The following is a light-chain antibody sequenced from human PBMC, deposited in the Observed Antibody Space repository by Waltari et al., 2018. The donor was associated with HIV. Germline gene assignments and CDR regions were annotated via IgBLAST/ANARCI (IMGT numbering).Light chain of an antibody. CDR3: QVWDSTSAHWV. Sequence: SYVLTPPPSVSVAPGKPATITCVGSNIESKTVHWYQVRPGQAPVLVIYDNFDRPSEIPERLSGSNSGNTATLTISRVEAGDEADYYCQVWDSTSAHWVFGGGTKLTVL. CDR2: DNF. J-gene: IGLJ3*02. CDR1: NIESKT. V-gene: IGLV3-21*03.